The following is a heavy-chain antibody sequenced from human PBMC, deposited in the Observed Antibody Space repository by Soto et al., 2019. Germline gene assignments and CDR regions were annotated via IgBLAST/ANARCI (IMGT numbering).Heavy chain of an antibody. CDR2: ITPNSGGT. D-gene: IGHD3-10*01. Sequence: ASVKVSCKASGYTFTGYYMHWVRQAPGHGLEWMGWITPNSGGTNYAQKFQGRVTMTRDTSISTAYMELSRLRSDDTAVYYCARRYGSGSYYNVPWFDPWGQGTLVTVSS. V-gene: IGHV1-2*02. CDR3: ARRYGSGSYYNVPWFDP. CDR1: GYTFTGYY. J-gene: IGHJ5*02.